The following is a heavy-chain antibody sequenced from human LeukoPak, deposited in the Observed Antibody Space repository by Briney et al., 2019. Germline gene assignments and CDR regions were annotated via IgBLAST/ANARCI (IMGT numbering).Heavy chain of an antibody. D-gene: IGHD3-22*01. J-gene: IGHJ5*02. CDR2: IIPILGIA. Sequence: ASVKVSCKASGGTFSSYAISWVRQAPGQGLEWMGRIIPILGIANYAQKFQGRVTITADKSTSTAYMELSSLRSEDTAVYYCARGYYDSSGYPNWFDPWGQGTLVTVSS. V-gene: IGHV1-69*04. CDR3: ARGYYDSSGYPNWFDP. CDR1: GGTFSSYA.